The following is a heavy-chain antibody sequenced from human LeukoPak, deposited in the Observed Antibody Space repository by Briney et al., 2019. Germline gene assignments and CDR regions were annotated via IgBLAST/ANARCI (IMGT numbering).Heavy chain of an antibody. CDR3: ARVPPDYNDLHDALDL. J-gene: IGHJ3*01. CDR1: GGSISSNSYY. V-gene: IGHV4-39*01. Sequence: SETLSLTCAVSGGSISSNSYYWGWIRQPPGKGLEWIGSIYYSGSTYYKSSLKSRVTISVDTSKNQFSLKLSSVTAADTAVYYCARVPPDYNDLHDALDLWGQGTVVTVSS. D-gene: IGHD4-17*01. CDR2: IYYSGST.